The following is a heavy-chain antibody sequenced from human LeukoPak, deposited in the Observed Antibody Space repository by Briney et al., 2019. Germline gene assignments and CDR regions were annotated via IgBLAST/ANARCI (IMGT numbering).Heavy chain of an antibody. CDR1: GGSISSYY. CDR3: ARHAKYYDILTGYYSMGYFDY. Sequence: SETLSLTCTVSGGSISSYYWSWIRQPPGKGLEWIGYIYTSGSTNYNPSLKSRVTISVDTSKNQFSLKLSSVTAADTAVYYCARHAKYYDILTGYYSMGYFDYWGQGTLVTVSS. J-gene: IGHJ4*02. D-gene: IGHD3-9*01. V-gene: IGHV4-4*09. CDR2: IYTSGST.